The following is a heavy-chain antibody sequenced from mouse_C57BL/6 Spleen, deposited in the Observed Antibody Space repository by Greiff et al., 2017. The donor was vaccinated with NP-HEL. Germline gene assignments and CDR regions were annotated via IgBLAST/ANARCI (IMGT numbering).Heavy chain of an antibody. D-gene: IGHD1-1*01. V-gene: IGHV1-55*01. Sequence: VQLQQPGAELVKPGASVKMSCKASGYTFTSYWITWVKQRPGQGLEWIGDIYPGSGSTNYNEKFKSKATLTVDTSSSTAYMQLSSLTSEDSAVYYCALLFMTTVVDAMDYWGQGTSVTVAS. J-gene: IGHJ4*01. CDR3: ALLFMTTVVDAMDY. CDR2: IYPGSGST. CDR1: GYTFTSYW.